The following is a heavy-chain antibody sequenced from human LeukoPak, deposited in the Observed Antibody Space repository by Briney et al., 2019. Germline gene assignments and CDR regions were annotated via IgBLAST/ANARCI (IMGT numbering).Heavy chain of an antibody. V-gene: IGHV1-2*02. D-gene: IGHD3-22*01. Sequence: ASVKVSCKASGYTFTSYYMHWVRQAPGQGLEWMGWINPNSGGTNYAQKFQGRVTMTRDTSICTAYMELSRLRSDDTAVYYCARTHSSGYYVFDYWGQGTLVTVSS. CDR3: ARTHSSGYYVFDY. J-gene: IGHJ4*02. CDR1: GYTFTSYY. CDR2: INPNSGGT.